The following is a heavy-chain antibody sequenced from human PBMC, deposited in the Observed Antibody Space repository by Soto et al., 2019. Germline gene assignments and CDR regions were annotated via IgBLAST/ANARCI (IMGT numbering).Heavy chain of an antibody. J-gene: IGHJ6*02. D-gene: IGHD2-15*01. CDR3: AADRDCSGGSCYSRNYYYYGMDV. CDR1: GFTFTSSA. Sequence: ASVKVSCEACGFTFTSSAVQWVRQARGQRLEWIGWIVVGSGNTNYAQKFQERVTITRDMSTSTAYMELSSLRSEDTAVYYCAADRDCSGGSCYSRNYYYYGMDVWGQGTTVTVSS. V-gene: IGHV1-58*01. CDR2: IVVGSGNT.